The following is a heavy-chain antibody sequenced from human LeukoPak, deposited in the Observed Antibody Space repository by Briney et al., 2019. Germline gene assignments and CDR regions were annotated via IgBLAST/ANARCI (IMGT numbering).Heavy chain of an antibody. CDR1: GGSISSGSYY. CDR2: IYYSGST. D-gene: IGHD3-9*01. CDR3: AREGRYYDILTGYNDDAFDI. J-gene: IGHJ3*02. V-gene: IGHV4-39*07. Sequence: SETLSLTCTVSGGSISSGSYYWGWIRQPPGKGLEWIGSIYYSGSTYYNPSLKSRVTISVDTSKNQFSLKLSSVTAADTAVYYCAREGRYYDILTGYNDDAFDIWGQGTMVTVSS.